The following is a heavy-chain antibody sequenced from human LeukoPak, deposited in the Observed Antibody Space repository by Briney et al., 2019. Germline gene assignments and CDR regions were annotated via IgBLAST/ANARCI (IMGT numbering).Heavy chain of an antibody. CDR3: ARVLKQQLVRWFDP. J-gene: IGHJ5*02. V-gene: IGHV4-38-2*02. Sequence: PSETLSLTCTVSGYSISSGYYWGWIRQSPGKGLEWIGSIYHSGSTYYNPSLKSRVTISVDTSKNQFSLKLSSVTAADTAVYYCARVLKQQLVRWFDPWGQGTLVTVSS. CDR2: IYHSGST. D-gene: IGHD6-13*01. CDR1: GYSISSGYY.